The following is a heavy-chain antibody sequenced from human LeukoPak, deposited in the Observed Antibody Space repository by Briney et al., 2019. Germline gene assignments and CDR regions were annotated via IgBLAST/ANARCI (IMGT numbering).Heavy chain of an antibody. D-gene: IGHD3-9*01. J-gene: IGHJ5*02. CDR2: IHSSGST. CDR3: ARGRYYDILTGFEP. V-gene: IGHV4-59*01. CDR1: GGSISRSY. Sequence: SETLSLTCTVSGGSISRSYWSWVRQPPGRGLEWLGYIHSSGSTDYNPSLKSRVTISLDMSKNQVSLRLTSVTAADTAVYYCARGRYYDILTGFEPWGQGTLVTVSS.